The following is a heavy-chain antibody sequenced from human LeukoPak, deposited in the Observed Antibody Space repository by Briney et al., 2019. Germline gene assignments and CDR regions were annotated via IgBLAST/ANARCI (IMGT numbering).Heavy chain of an antibody. CDR2: IYYSGCT. D-gene: IGHD6-19*01. V-gene: IGHV4-59*01. J-gene: IGHJ3*02. Sequence: SGTLSLTCTVSGGSISSYYWSWIRQPPGKGLEWVGYIYYSGCTNYKPSLKRRVTISVDTSKNQFSLKLSSVTAADTAVYYCARGRSGLYFNILRVDAFDIWGQGTMVTVSS. CDR3: ARGRSGLYFNILRVDAFDI. CDR1: GGSISSYY.